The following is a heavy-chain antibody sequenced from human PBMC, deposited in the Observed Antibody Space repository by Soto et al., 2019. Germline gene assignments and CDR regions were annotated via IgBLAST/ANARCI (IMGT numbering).Heavy chain of an antibody. D-gene: IGHD2-2*01. CDR3: ARGPRCRGTSCPNWFDP. CDR2: MNPNSGSA. CDR1: GYTFATYD. Sequence: QVQLVQSGAEVKKPGASVKVSCKASGYTFATYDINWVRQAPGQGLEWMGWMNPNSGSAGYALKFQGRDTMTRNTSIITAFMELSSLRSEDTAVYYCARGPRCRGTSCPNWFDPWGQGTLVTVSS. V-gene: IGHV1-8*01. J-gene: IGHJ5*02.